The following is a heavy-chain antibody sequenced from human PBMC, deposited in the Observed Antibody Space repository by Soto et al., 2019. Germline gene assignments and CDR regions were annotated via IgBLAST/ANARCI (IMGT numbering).Heavy chain of an antibody. CDR3: AKDLYYDILTGYSPDY. J-gene: IGHJ4*02. V-gene: IGHV3-30*18. Sequence: PGGSLRLSCAASGFTFSSYGMHWVRQAPGKGLEWVAVISYDGSNKYYADSVKGRFTISRDNSKNTLYLQMNSLRAEDTAVYYCAKDLYYDILTGYSPDYWGQGTLVTVSS. CDR1: GFTFSSYG. CDR2: ISYDGSNK. D-gene: IGHD3-9*01.